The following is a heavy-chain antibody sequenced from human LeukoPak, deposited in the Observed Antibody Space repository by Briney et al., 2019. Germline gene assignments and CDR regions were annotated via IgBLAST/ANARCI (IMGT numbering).Heavy chain of an antibody. J-gene: IGHJ3*02. CDR1: GFTFSSYS. CDR2: ITSSSSYI. V-gene: IGHV3-21*01. CDR3: ARLARDAFDI. Sequence: PGGSLRLSGAASGFTFSSYSMNWVRQAPGKGLEWVSSITSSSSYIYYADSVKGRFTISRDNAKNSLYLQMNSLRAEDTAVYYCARLARDAFDIWGQGTMVTVSS.